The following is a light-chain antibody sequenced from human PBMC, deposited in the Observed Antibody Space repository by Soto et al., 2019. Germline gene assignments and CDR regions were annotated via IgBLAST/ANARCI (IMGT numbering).Light chain of an antibody. J-gene: IGLJ1*01. CDR1: SSDVGGYNY. Sequence: QSVLTQPPSASGSPGQSVTISCTVTSSDVGGYNYVSWYQQHPGRAPKLMISEVSKRPSGVPDRFSGSKSGNTASLTVSGLQAEDEADYYCSSYAGSNNYVFGTGTKVTLL. CDR2: EVS. CDR3: SSYAGSNNYV. V-gene: IGLV2-8*01.